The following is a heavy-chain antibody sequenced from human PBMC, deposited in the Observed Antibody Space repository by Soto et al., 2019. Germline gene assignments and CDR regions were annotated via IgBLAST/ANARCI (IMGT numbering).Heavy chain of an antibody. J-gene: IGHJ4*02. Sequence: ASVKLSCKASGYTFTSYAMHWVRQAPGQRLEWMGWINAGNGNTKYSQKFQGRLTLTRDTPGNTAYLELNSLISEDTAVYYCATPQDYDGCLDSWGQGTLVTVSS. V-gene: IGHV1-3*01. CDR3: ATPQDYDGCLDS. CDR2: INAGNGNT. CDR1: GYTFTSYA. D-gene: IGHD3-22*01.